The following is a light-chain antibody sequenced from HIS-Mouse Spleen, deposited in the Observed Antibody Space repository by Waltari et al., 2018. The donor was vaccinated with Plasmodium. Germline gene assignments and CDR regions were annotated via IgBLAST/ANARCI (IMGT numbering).Light chain of an antibody. CDR3: CSYAGSSTVV. CDR2: GGS. V-gene: IGLV2-23*01. Sequence: QSALTQPASVSGSPGQSITISCPGTSSDVGSYNLFSWYQQHPGKAPKLMIYGGSKRPSGVSNRFSGSKSGNTASLTISGLQAEDEADYYCCSYAGSSTVVFGGGTKLTVL. CDR1: SSDVGSYNL. J-gene: IGLJ2*01.